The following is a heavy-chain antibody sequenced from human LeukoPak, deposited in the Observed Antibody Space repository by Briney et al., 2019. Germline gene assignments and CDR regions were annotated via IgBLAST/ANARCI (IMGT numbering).Heavy chain of an antibody. CDR2: ICSGGST. V-gene: IGHV3-53*01. CDR3: ARDSRGYSYGFDC. D-gene: IGHD5-18*01. J-gene: IGHJ4*02. CDR1: GFTVSSNY. Sequence: GGSLRLSCAASGFTVSSNYMSWVRQAPGKGLEWVSVICSGGSTYYADSVKGRFTISRDNSKNTLYLQMNSLRAEDTAVYYCARDSRGYSYGFDCWGQGTLVTVSS.